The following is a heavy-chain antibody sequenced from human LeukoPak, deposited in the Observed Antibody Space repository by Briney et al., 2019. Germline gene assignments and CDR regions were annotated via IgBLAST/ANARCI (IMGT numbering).Heavy chain of an antibody. CDR2: IYYSGST. CDR3: AKGRWNGMDV. V-gene: IGHV4-59*01. D-gene: IGHD4-23*01. CDR1: GVSISSYY. J-gene: IGHJ6*02. Sequence: SETLSLTRTVSGVSISSYYWSWIRQPPGKGLEWIGSIYYSGSTNYNPSLKSRVTISLDTSKNHVSLKLNSVTAADAAVYFCAKGRWNGMDVWGRGTTVTVSS.